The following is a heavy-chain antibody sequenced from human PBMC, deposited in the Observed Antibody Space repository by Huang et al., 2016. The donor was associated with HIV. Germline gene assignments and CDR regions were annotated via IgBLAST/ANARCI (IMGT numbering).Heavy chain of an antibody. CDR2: ISEYSGNR. Sequence: QVHLVQSGAEVKKPGASVRVSCKTSGYNFVSYTIAWVRPAPGQGLEWMGWISEYSGNRNYARNFQVRGSRTTDRSTSTAYMELRRLRPDDTAVYYCARGVPALGIRGRYYFDSWGQGTLVTVSS. J-gene: IGHJ4*02. V-gene: IGHV1-18*04. D-gene: IGHD7-27*01. CDR1: GYNFVSYT. CDR3: ARGVPALGIRGRYYFDS.